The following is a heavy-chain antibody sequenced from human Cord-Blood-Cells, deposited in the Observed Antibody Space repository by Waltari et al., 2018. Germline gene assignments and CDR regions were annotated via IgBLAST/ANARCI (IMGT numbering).Heavy chain of an antibody. Sequence: QVQLVQSGSELTKPGASVKVSCKASGYTFTRHAMNWVRQAPGQGLEWLGWINTNPGNPTSAQGFTGRFVFSLDTSVSTAYLQICSLKAEDTAVYYCARGSRLRFLEWPNWGYYYYGMDVWGQGTTVTVSS. V-gene: IGHV7-4-1*01. D-gene: IGHD3-3*01. CDR2: INTNPGNP. CDR3: ARGSRLRFLEWPNWGYYYYGMDV. CDR1: GYTFTRHA. J-gene: IGHJ6*02.